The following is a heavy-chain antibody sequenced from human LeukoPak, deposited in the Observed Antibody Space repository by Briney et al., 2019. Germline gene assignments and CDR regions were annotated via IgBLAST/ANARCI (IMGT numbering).Heavy chain of an antibody. D-gene: IGHD2-15*01. CDR3: ARGYCSGGSCYGGDY. V-gene: IGHV3-48*03. Sequence: AGSLTLSCAASGFTFSNYEMNWVRQAPGKGLEWVSYISSSGTTIYYAERRFTISRDNAKNSLYLLMNSLRAEDTAIYYCARGYCSGGSCYGGDYWGQRTMVADSS. J-gene: IGHJ4*02. CDR2: ISSSGTTI. CDR1: GFTFSNYE.